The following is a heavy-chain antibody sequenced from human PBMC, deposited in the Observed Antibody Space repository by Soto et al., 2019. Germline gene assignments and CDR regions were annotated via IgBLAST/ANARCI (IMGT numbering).Heavy chain of an antibody. V-gene: IGHV1-18*01. CDR2: ISAYNGNT. Sequence: ASVKVSCKASGYTFTSYGISWVRQAPGQGLEWMGWISAYNGNTNYAQKLQGRVTMTTDTSTSTVYMELSSLRSEDTAVYYCARDGGVVLRYYDILTGSNGMDVWGQGTTVTVSS. D-gene: IGHD3-9*01. J-gene: IGHJ6*02. CDR3: ARDGGVVLRYYDILTGSNGMDV. CDR1: GYTFTSYG.